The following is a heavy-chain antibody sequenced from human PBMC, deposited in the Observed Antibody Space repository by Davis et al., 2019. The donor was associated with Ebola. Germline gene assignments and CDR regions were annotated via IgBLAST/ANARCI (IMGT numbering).Heavy chain of an antibody. Sequence: GESLKISCAASGFTFSNAWMSWVRQAPGKGLEWVGRIKSKTDGGTTDYAAPVKGRFTISRDDSKNTLYLQMNSLKTEDTAVYYCTTDYPQRTQVGATVKDYWGQGTLVTVSS. V-gene: IGHV3-15*01. CDR2: IKSKTDGGTT. CDR3: TTDYPQRTQVGATVKDY. J-gene: IGHJ4*02. D-gene: IGHD1-26*01. CDR1: GFTFSNAW.